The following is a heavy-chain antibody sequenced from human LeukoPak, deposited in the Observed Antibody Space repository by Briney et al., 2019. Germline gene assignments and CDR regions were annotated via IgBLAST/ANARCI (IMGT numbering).Heavy chain of an antibody. CDR3: ARGDGSSAHHWFDP. J-gene: IGHJ5*02. CDR2: IYSTGST. CDR1: GGSISNYF. Sequence: PSETLSLTCTVFGGSISNYFGSWSRQPAGKGLEWIGRIYSTGSTNFNPSLQSRVTMSADTSNNHVSLRLSSLTAADTAVYFCARGDGSSAHHWFDPWGQGTLVIVSS. D-gene: IGHD3-22*01. V-gene: IGHV4-4*07.